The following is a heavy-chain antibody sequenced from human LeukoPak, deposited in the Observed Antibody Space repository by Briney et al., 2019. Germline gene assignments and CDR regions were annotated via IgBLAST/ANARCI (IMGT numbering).Heavy chain of an antibody. J-gene: IGHJ3*01. V-gene: IGHV3-23*01. CDR1: GFTFSSYS. CDR3: AKDQIGVLPDAFDV. Sequence: PGGSLRLSCAASGFTFSSYSMNWVRQAPGKGLEWVSSIRGNGGGPFYADSVKGRFTISRDNSENMLFLQMNSLRADDAAVYYCAKDQIGVLPDAFDVWGQGAMVSVSS. CDR2: IRGNGGGP. D-gene: IGHD3-10*01.